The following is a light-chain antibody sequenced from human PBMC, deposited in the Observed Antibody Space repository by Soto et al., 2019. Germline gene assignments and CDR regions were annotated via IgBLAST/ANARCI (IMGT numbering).Light chain of an antibody. CDR3: AAWDDSLNGAV. J-gene: IGLJ7*01. CDR1: SSNIGSNI. Sequence: QSVLTQPPSASGTPGQRVTISCSGSSSNIGSNIVNWYQQLPGTAPKLLIYGDNQRSSGVPDRFSGSKSGTSASLAIRGIQSEDEGDSYCAAWDDSLNGAVFGGGTQLTVL. CDR2: GDN. V-gene: IGLV1-44*01.